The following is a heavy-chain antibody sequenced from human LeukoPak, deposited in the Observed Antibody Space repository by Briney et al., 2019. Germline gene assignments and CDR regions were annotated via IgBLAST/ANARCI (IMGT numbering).Heavy chain of an antibody. D-gene: IGHD3-10*01. V-gene: IGHV1-18*01. J-gene: IGHJ4*02. CDR2: ISAYNGNT. Sequence: ASVKVSCKASGYTFTSYGISWVRQAPGQGLEWMGWISAYNGNTNYAQKLQGRVTMTTDTSTSTAYMELRSLRSDDTAVYYCARGPMVRGVISTFDYRGQGTLVTVSS. CDR3: ARGPMVRGVISTFDY. CDR1: GYTFTSYG.